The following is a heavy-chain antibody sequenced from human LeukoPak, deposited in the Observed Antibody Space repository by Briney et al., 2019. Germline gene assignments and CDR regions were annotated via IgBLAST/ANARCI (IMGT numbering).Heavy chain of an antibody. J-gene: IGHJ4*02. D-gene: IGHD6-19*01. Sequence: SETLSLTCTVSGGSISSSSYYWGWIRQPPGKGLEWIGSIYYSGSTYYNPSLNSRVTISVDTSKNQFSLKLTSVTAADTAVYYCCGSGWFAGPFGYWGQGALVTVS. CDR1: GGSISSSSYY. CDR3: CGSGWFAGPFGY. CDR2: IYYSGST. V-gene: IGHV4-39*07.